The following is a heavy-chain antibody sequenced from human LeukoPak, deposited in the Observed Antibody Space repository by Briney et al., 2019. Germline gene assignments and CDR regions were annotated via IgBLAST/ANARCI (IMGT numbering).Heavy chain of an antibody. J-gene: IGHJ4*02. D-gene: IGHD4-17*01. CDR1: GGSISSSSYY. Sequence: SETLSLTCTVSGGSISSSSYYWGWIRRPPGKGLEWIGSIYYSGSTYYNPSLKSRVTISVDTSKNQFSLKLSSVTAADTAVYYCARHSETTVTTPFDYWGQGTLVTVSS. CDR2: IYYSGST. V-gene: IGHV4-39*01. CDR3: ARHSETTVTTPFDY.